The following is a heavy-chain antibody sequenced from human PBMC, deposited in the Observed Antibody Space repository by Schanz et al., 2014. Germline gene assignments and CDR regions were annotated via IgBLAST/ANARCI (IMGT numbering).Heavy chain of an antibody. D-gene: IGHD3-10*01. CDR3: ASGVHVSSLQKGLQF. Sequence: EVQLLESGGGLVQPGGSLRLSCAASGFTFSSYAMSWVRQAPGKGLEWVSALSGSGGSTYYAGSVKGRFTISRDNAKNSVSLQMRRLRVEDTAVYYCASGVHVSSLQKGLQFWGRGTLVIDSS. CDR1: GFTFSSYA. J-gene: IGHJ1*01. V-gene: IGHV3-23*01. CDR2: LSGSGGST.